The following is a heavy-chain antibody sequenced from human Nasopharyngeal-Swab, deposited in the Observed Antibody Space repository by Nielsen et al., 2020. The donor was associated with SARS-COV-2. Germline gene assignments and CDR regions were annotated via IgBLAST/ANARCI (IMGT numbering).Heavy chain of an antibody. CDR2: INAGNGDT. Sequence: ASVKVSCKASGYTIAAYGMYWVRQASGQGLEWVGWINAGNGDTKYSEKFQGRLTITRDISASTAYMELSSLTSEDTAVYYCARDDFTSTAFDIWGQGTMVTVSS. CDR1: GYTIAAYG. V-gene: IGHV1-3*01. CDR3: ARDDFTSTAFDI. J-gene: IGHJ3*02.